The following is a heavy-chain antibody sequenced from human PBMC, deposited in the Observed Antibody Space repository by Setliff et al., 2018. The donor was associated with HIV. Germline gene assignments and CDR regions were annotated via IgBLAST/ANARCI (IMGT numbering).Heavy chain of an antibody. J-gene: IGHJ4*02. V-gene: IGHV3-30*04. Sequence: GGSLRLSCVGSGFTFSGFTMHWVRQAPGKGLEWVAVTSFDEGTKYYRDSVKGRFTISRDNSKNTVYLQMNSLKTEDTAIYYCARDPTIPSPDYFDHWGQGTLVTVSS. D-gene: IGHD4-4*01. CDR3: ARDPTIPSPDYFDH. CDR2: TSFDEGTK. CDR1: GFTFSGFT.